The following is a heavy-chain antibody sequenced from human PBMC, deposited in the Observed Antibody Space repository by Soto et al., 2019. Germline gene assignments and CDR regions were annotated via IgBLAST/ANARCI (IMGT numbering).Heavy chain of an antibody. CDR1: GFTFSSYA. J-gene: IGHJ4*02. CDR3: AKDMLAMVTGGEFDY. CDR2: ISGSGGST. V-gene: IGHV3-23*01. D-gene: IGHD5-18*01. Sequence: GGSLRLSCAASGFTFSSYAMSWVRQAPGKGLEWVSAISGSGGSTYYADSVKGRFTISRDNSKNTLYLQMNSLRAEDTAVYYCAKDMLAMVTGGEFDYWGQGTLVTVSS.